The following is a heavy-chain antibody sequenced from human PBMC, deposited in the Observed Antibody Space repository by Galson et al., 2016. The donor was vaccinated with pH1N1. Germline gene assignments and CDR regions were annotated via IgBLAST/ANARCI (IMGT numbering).Heavy chain of an antibody. CDR3: ARHTRYDIFPHSFYIDS. V-gene: IGHV5-51*01. CDR2: IYPEDSDR. D-gene: IGHD3-9*01. Sequence: QSGAEVKKPGESLKISCQGSGYSFRNSWIGWVRQMPGKGLEWVGIIYPEDSDRRYRPSFEGQVTLSVDRSINNAYLQWSSLKASDTAMYYCARHTRYDIFPHSFYIDSWGQGTLVTVSS. CDR1: GYSFRNSW. J-gene: IGHJ4*02.